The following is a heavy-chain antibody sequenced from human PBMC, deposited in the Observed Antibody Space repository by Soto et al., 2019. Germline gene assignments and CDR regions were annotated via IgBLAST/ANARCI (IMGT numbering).Heavy chain of an antibody. J-gene: IGHJ5*02. Sequence: VEVVESGGGLVHPGGSLRLSCAASGFTFSSNSMNWVRQAPGKGLEWISYISSSSSTIYADSVKGRFTISRDNAKNSLYLQMNSLRDEDTAVYYCARVIWSGHLTSDLWGQGTLVTVSS. D-gene: IGHD3-3*01. CDR3: ARVIWSGHLTSDL. CDR1: GFTFSSNS. V-gene: IGHV3-48*02. CDR2: ISSSSSTI.